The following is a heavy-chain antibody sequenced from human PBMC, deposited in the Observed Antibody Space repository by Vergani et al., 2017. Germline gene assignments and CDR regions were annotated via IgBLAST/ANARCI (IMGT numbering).Heavy chain of an antibody. CDR1: GGSFSGYY. CDR3: ARGTTAARDFDY. V-gene: IGHV4-34*01. J-gene: IGHJ4*02. D-gene: IGHD6-6*01. Sequence: QVQLQQWGAGLLKPSETLSLTCAVYGGSFSGYYWSWIRQHPGKGLEWIGYIYYSGSTYYNPSLKSRVTISVDTSKNQFSLKLSSVTAADTAVYYCARGTTAARDFDYWGQGTLVTVSS. CDR2: IYYSGST.